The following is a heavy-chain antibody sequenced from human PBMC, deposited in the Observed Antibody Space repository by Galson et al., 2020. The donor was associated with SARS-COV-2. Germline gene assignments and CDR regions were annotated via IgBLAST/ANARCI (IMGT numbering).Heavy chain of an antibody. D-gene: IGHD3-22*01. Sequence: SCAASGFTFSSYGMHWVRQAPGKGLEWVAVISYDGSNKYYADSVKGRFTISRDNSKNTLYLQMNSLRAEDTAVYYCAKEYTYYYDSSGYYPPYGMDVWGQGTTVTVSS. J-gene: IGHJ6*02. CDR2: ISYDGSNK. V-gene: IGHV3-30*18. CDR3: AKEYTYYYDSSGYYPPYGMDV. CDR1: GFTFSSYG.